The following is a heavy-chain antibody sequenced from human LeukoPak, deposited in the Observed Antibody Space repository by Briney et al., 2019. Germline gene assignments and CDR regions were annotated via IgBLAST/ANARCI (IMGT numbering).Heavy chain of an antibody. CDR1: VGSISSYY. CDR2: IYYSGST. J-gene: IGHJ4*02. D-gene: IGHD6-13*01. CDR3: AREGRGAAAGMDY. V-gene: IGHV4-59*01. Sequence: SETLSLTYTVSVGSISSYYWSWIRQPPVKGMEWIGYIYYSGSTNYNPSLKSRATISVDTSKNQFSLNLSSVTAADTAVYYCAREGRGAAAGMDYWGQGTLVTVSS.